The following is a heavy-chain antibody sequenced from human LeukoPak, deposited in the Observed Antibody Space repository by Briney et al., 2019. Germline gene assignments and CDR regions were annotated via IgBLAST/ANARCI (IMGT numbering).Heavy chain of an antibody. Sequence: PSETLSLTCTVSGYSISSGYYWGWIRQPPGKGLEWIGSIHHSGRTYYNPSLKSRVTISVDTSKNQFSLKLSSVTAADTAVYYCARDRISVAATETSFDYWGQGTLVTVSS. CDR2: IHHSGRT. V-gene: IGHV4-38-2*02. J-gene: IGHJ4*02. CDR3: ARDRISVAATETSFDY. D-gene: IGHD6-19*01. CDR1: GYSISSGYY.